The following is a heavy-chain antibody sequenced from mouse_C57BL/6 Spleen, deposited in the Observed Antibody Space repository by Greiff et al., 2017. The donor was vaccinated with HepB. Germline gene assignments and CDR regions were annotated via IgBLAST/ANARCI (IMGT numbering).Heavy chain of an antibody. Sequence: VQLKESGPELVKPGASVKIPCKASGYTFTDYNMDWVKQSHGKSLEWIGDINPNNGGTIYNQKFKGKATLTVDKSSSTAYMELRSLTSEDTAVYYCARKSVSYWYFDVWGTGTTVTVSS. CDR2: INPNNGGT. CDR1: GYTFTDYN. D-gene: IGHD6-2*01. CDR3: ARKSVSYWYFDV. J-gene: IGHJ1*03. V-gene: IGHV1-18*01.